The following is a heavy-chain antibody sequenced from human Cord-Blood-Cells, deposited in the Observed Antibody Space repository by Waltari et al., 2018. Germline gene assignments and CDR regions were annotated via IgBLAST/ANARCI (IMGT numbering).Heavy chain of an antibody. CDR3: ARFYDSSGYYFDY. V-gene: IGHV3-53*02. D-gene: IGHD3-22*01. J-gene: IGHJ4*02. CDR2: IYSVGST. Sequence: EVQLVETGGGLIQPGGSLRLSCAASGFNVSSNYMSWVRQAPGKGWVWVSVIYSVGSTYYADAVKGRCTISSDNSKNTLYLQMNSVRAEDTAVYYCARFYDSSGYYFDYWGQGTLVTVAS. CDR1: GFNVSSNY.